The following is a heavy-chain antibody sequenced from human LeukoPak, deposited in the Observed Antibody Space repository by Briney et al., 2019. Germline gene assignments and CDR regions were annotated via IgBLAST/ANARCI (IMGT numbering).Heavy chain of an antibody. CDR1: GYSFTDYY. J-gene: IGHJ5*02. CDR3: AITSPAGGSGSYINNWFDP. CDR2: INPNSGDT. D-gene: IGHD3-10*01. Sequence: ASVKVSCKASGYSFTDYYMHWVRQAPGQGLEWMGWINPNSGDTNFAQKFQGRVTMTRDTSISTVYMELSRLRSDDTAVFYCAITSPAGGSGSYINNWFDPWGQGTLVTVSS. V-gene: IGHV1-2*02.